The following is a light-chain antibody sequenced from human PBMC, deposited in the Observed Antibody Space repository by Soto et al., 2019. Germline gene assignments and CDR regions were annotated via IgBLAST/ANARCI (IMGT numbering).Light chain of an antibody. J-gene: IGLJ3*02. CDR3: SSYTTSSTWV. V-gene: IGLV2-14*01. Sequence: QSALTQPASVSGSPGQSITISCTGTINDVGGYNYVSWYQHHPGKAPKLMIYEVSNRPSGVSNRFSGSKSGNTASLTISGLQAEDEADYYCSSYTTSSTWVFGGGTQLTVL. CDR2: EVS. CDR1: INDVGGYNY.